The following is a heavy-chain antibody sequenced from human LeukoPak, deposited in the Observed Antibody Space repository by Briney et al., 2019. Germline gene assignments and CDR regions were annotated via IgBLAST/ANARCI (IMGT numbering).Heavy chain of an antibody. CDR1: GFTFSSYA. CDR2: ISYDGGNK. Sequence: PGRSLRLSCAASGFTFSSYAMHWVRQAPGKGLEWVAVISYDGGNKYYADSVKGRFTISRDNSKNTLYLQMNSLRAEDTAVYYCARDGYYTPEDYYYYYMDVWGKGTTVTVSS. V-gene: IGHV3-30-3*01. CDR3: ARDGYYTPEDYYYYYMDV. J-gene: IGHJ6*03. D-gene: IGHD3-3*01.